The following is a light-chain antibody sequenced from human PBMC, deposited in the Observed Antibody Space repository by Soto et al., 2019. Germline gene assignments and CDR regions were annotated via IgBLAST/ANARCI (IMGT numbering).Light chain of an antibody. J-gene: IGLJ1*01. V-gene: IGLV1-44*01. CDR1: SSNIGGNA. Sequence: QSVLTQPPSASGTPGQRVTISCSGSSSNIGGNAVNWYQQLPGTTPNLLIYSNNKRPSGVPDRFSGSKSGTSASLAIRGLQSEDEADYYCAAWDDSLSGYVFGTGTKLTVL. CDR2: SNN. CDR3: AAWDDSLSGYV.